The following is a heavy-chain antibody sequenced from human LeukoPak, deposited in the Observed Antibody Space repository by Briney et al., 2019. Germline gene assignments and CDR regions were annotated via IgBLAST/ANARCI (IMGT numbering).Heavy chain of an antibody. Sequence: GGSLRLSCAASGFTFSSYWMHWVRQAPGKGLEWVSSISSSSSYIYYADSVKGRFTISRDNAKNSLYLQMNSLRAEDTAVYYCAREWSRFTPPDYWGQGTLVTVSS. V-gene: IGHV3-21*01. CDR2: ISSSSSYI. D-gene: IGHD2-8*01. CDR3: AREWSRFTPPDY. J-gene: IGHJ4*02. CDR1: GFTFSSYW.